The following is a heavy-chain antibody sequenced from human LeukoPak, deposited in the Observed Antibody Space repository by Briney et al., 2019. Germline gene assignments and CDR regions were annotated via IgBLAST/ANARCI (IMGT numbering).Heavy chain of an antibody. CDR2: IDPSDYHI. V-gene: IGHV5-10-1*01. D-gene: IGHD1-26*01. J-gene: IGHJ4*02. CDR3: ARQGRGSYRRDFDY. Sequence: GAALQISCNGSGYSFTSNWISWGRRMPGKGVEWMGRIDPSDYHINYSPSFQGHVTISVDKYISTAYLQWSSLRASDTAMYYCARQGRGSYRRDFDYWGQGTLVTVSS. CDR1: GYSFTSNW.